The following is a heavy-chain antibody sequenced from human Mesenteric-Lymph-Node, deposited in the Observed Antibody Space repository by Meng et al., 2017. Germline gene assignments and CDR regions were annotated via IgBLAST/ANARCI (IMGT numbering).Heavy chain of an antibody. D-gene: IGHD2-15*01. CDR1: VGSLRLGGHY. V-gene: IGHV4-31*02. J-gene: IGHJ5*02. CDR2: VYDSGNT. CDR3: AGRCGASAYNWFDP. Sequence: LSGCGQGLVLLYQPLAVPCTVRVGSLRLGGHYWRSIRKHPGKGLEWLGYVYDSGNTYYNPSLESRVNISVGTSKNQFSLKLSSVTAADTAVYYCAGRCGASAYNWFDPWGQGTLVTVSS.